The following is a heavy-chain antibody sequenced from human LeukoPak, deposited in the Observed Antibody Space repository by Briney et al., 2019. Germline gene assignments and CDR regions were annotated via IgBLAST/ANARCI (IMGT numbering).Heavy chain of an antibody. CDR1: GFTLSSYS. CDR2: ISGSGGST. V-gene: IGHV3-23*01. D-gene: IGHD2-2*02. Sequence: GGSLRLSCAPSGFTLSSYSMSWVRQAAGKGLEWVSAISGSGGSTYYADSVKGRFTISRDNSKNTLYLQMNSLRAEDTAVYFCARYCSSTSCYTSPYGMDVWGQGTTVTVSS. CDR3: ARYCSSTSCYTSPYGMDV. J-gene: IGHJ6*02.